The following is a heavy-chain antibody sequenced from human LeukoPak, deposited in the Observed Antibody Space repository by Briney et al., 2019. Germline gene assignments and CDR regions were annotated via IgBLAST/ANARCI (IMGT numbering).Heavy chain of an antibody. CDR2: IYHSGST. V-gene: IGHV4-38-2*02. D-gene: IGHD2-15*01. CDR3: ARLIVPYYFDS. CDR1: GCSISSGYY. J-gene: IGHJ4*02. Sequence: SETLSVTCTVSGCSISSGYYWGWIRQPPGKGLEWIGSIYHSGSTYYNPSLKSRVTISVDTSKNQFSLKLCSVTAADTAVYYCARLIVPYYFDSWGQGTLVTVSS.